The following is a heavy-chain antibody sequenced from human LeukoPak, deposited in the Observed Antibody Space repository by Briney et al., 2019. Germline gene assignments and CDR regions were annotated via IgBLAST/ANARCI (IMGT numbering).Heavy chain of an antibody. Sequence: PSETLSLTCAVYGGSFSGYYWSWIRQPPGKGLGWIGEINHSGSTNYNPSLKSRVTISVDTSKNQFSLKLSSVTAADTAVYYCARGRRRIQLRYAFDIWGQGTMVTVSS. J-gene: IGHJ3*02. D-gene: IGHD5-18*01. CDR3: ARGRRRIQLRYAFDI. V-gene: IGHV4-34*01. CDR2: INHSGST. CDR1: GGSFSGYY.